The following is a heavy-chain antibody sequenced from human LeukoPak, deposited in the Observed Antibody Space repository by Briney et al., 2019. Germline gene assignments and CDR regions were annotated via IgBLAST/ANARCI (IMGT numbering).Heavy chain of an antibody. CDR1: GFTFSSYA. D-gene: IGHD6-19*01. V-gene: IGHV3-23*01. CDR2: ISGSGGST. CDR3: AKGATHNPRNSGFVFDY. J-gene: IGHJ4*02. Sequence: GGSLRLSCAASGFTFSSYAMSWVRQAPGKGLEWVSAISGSGGSTYHADSVKGRFTISRDNSKNTLYLQMNSLRAEDTAVYYCAKGATHNPRNSGFVFDYWGQGTLVTVSS.